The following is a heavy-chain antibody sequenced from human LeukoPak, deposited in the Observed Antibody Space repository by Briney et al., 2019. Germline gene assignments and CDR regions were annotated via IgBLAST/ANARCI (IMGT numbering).Heavy chain of an antibody. CDR2: IIPIFGTA. V-gene: IGHV1-69*05. J-gene: IGHJ4*02. Sequence: SVKVSCKASGGTFSSYAISWVRQAPGQGLEWIGRIIPIFGTANYAQKFQGRVTITTDESTSTAYMELSSLRSEDTALYYCARDRWDSSSWYGNFDYWGQGTLVTVSS. CDR3: ARDRWDSSSWYGNFDY. CDR1: GGTFSSYA. D-gene: IGHD6-13*01.